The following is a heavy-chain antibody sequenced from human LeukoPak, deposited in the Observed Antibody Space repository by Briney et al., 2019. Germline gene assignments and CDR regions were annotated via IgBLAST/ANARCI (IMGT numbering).Heavy chain of an antibody. D-gene: IGHD2-2*01. CDR2: IHYGGNT. CDR3: ARPSGAIQYYHYMDV. Sequence: PSETLSLTCTVSGGSISSSSYYWGWIRQPPGKGLEWIGSIHYGGNTYYNPSLKSRVALSIDTSKNQFSLKVSSVTAADTAVYYCARPSGAIQYYHYMDVWGKGTTVTVSS. CDR1: GGSISSSSYY. J-gene: IGHJ6*03. V-gene: IGHV4-39*01.